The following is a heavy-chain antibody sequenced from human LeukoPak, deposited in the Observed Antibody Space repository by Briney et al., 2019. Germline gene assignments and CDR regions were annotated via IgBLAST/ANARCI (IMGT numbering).Heavy chain of an antibody. V-gene: IGHV3-21*01. Sequence: PGGSLRLSCAASGFTFSDYFMNWVRQAPGKGLEYVSSISGSSRHIYYADSVKGRFTISRDNTKSSLYLQMNSLRVEDMAVYYCARGYCGGDCYGDWGQGTLVTVSS. CDR1: GFTFSDYF. D-gene: IGHD2-21*02. CDR2: ISGSSRHI. J-gene: IGHJ1*01. CDR3: ARGYCGGDCYGD.